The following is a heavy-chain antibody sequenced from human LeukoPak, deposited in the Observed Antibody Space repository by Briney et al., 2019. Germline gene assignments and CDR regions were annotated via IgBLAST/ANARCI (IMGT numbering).Heavy chain of an antibody. J-gene: IGHJ4*02. CDR3: AKERSGIPAAANY. CDR1: GFTFSSYW. D-gene: IGHD6-13*01. CDR2: IKQDGSEK. Sequence: PGGSLRLSCAASGFTFSSYWMSWVRQAPGKGLEWVANIKQDGSEKYYVDSVKGRFTISRDNAKNSLYLQMNSLRAEDTAVYYCAKERSGIPAAANYWGQGTLVTVSS. V-gene: IGHV3-7*03.